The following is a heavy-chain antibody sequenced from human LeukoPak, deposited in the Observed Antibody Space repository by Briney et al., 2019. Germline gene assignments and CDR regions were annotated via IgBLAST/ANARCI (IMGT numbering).Heavy chain of an antibody. CDR1: NGSISSTSYY. CDR3: ARVSVTPYNWFDP. CDR2: MYYSGGI. Sequence: PSETLSLTCTVSNGSISSTSYYWGWIRQPPGKGLEWIGSMYYSGGIYYNPSLEGRVTLSIDTSKNQLALNLNSVTAADTAVYYCARVSVTPYNWFDPWGQGTLVTVSS. D-gene: IGHD2-21*02. J-gene: IGHJ5*02. V-gene: IGHV4-39*06.